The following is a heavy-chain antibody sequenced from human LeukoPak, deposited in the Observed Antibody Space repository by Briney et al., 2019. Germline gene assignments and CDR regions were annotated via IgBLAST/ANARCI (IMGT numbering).Heavy chain of an antibody. J-gene: IGHJ4*02. CDR3: ARSSKLLGSSGWPDY. D-gene: IGHD6-19*01. V-gene: IGHV3-30-3*01. CDR2: ISYDGSNK. Sequence: QSGGSLRLSCAASGFTFSSYAMHWVRQAPGKGLEWVAVISYDGSNKYYADSVKGRFTISRDNAKNSLYLQMNSLRAEDTAVYYCARSSKLLGSSGWPDYWGQGTLVTVSS. CDR1: GFTFSSYA.